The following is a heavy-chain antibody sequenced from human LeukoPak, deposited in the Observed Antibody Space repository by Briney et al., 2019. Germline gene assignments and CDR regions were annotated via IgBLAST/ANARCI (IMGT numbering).Heavy chain of an antibody. J-gene: IGHJ4*02. V-gene: IGHV3-23*01. D-gene: IGHD6-6*01. Sequence: GGSLRLSCAASGSTFSSYAMSWVRQAPGKGLEWVSAISGSGGSTYYADSVKGRFTISRDNSKNTLYLQMNSLRAEDTAVYYCAKVGVYSSSRLVFDYWGQGTLVTVSS. CDR1: GSTFSSYA. CDR3: AKVGVYSSSRLVFDY. CDR2: ISGSGGST.